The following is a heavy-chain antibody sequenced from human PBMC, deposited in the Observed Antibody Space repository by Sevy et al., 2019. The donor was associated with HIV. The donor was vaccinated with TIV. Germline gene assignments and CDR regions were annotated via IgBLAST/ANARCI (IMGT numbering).Heavy chain of an antibody. Sequence: GGSLRLSCGASGFSFRSYGMHWVRQAPGKGLEWVAVIWYDGTDKYYADSVKGRFTISRDNSKNALFLQMNSLRADDSGVYYCASGHRFEYYFDFWGQGTLVTVSS. CDR3: ASGHRFEYYFDF. CDR2: IWYDGTDK. CDR1: GFSFRSYG. V-gene: IGHV3-33*01. J-gene: IGHJ4*02.